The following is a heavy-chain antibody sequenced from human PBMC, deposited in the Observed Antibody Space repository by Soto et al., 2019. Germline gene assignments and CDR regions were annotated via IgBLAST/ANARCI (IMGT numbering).Heavy chain of an antibody. CDR3: ASWVSAHFDY. V-gene: IGHV4-39*01. CDR2: FYYSQST. D-gene: IGHD2-8*01. CDR1: GGSLTSNSYY. Sequence: SETLSLTCTVSGGSLTSNSYYWGWIRQPPGKGLEWIGSFYYSQSTYFNPSLKSRVTISVETSKNQYSLKLSAVTAADTAVYYCASWVSAHFDYWGQGTLVTVSS. J-gene: IGHJ4*02.